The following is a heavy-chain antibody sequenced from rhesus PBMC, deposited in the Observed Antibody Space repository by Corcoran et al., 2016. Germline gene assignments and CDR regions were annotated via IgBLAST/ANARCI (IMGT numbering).Heavy chain of an antibody. CDR3: AREAGGSGWPNFDY. CDR1: GSTFTELS. D-gene: IGHD6-31*01. Sequence: EVQLVQSGAEVKKPGASVKVSCKVSGSTFTELSLHWVRQAPGKGLEWMGGVDPVYGEIIHAEKFQGRVTMTEDTSTDTAYMELSSLRSEDTAVYYCAREAGGSGWPNFDYWGQGVLVTVSS. V-gene: IGHV1-156*01. J-gene: IGHJ4*01. CDR2: VDPVYGEI.